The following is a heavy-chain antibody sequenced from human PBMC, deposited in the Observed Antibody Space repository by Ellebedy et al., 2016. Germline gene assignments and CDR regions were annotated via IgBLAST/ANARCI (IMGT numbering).Heavy chain of an antibody. CDR3: ARGDYVYYYMDV. CDR1: GYTFTGYY. J-gene: IGHJ6*03. CDR2: INPNSGGT. V-gene: IGHV1-2*04. Sequence: ASVKVSCKASGYTFTGYYMHWVRQAPGQGLEWMGWINPNSGGTNYAQKFQGWVTMTRDPSISTAYMELSRLRSDDTAVYYCARGDYVYYYMDVWGKGTTVTVSS.